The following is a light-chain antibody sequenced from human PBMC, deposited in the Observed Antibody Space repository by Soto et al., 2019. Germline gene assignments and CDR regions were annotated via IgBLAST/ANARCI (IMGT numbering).Light chain of an antibody. CDR1: SSDVGGYNY. Sequence: QSALTQPASVSGSPGQSITISCTGTSSDVGGYNYVPWYQQHPGKAPKLMIYEVSNRPSEVSNRFSGSKSGNTASLTISGLQAEDEGNYYCSSYTSGSTLVVFGGGTKLTVL. CDR2: EVS. J-gene: IGLJ2*01. V-gene: IGLV2-14*01. CDR3: SSYTSGSTLVV.